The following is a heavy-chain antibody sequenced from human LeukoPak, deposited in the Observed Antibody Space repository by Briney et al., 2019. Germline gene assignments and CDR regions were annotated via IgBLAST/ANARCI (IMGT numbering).Heavy chain of an antibody. J-gene: IGHJ1*01. CDR1: GFTFSSYG. V-gene: IGHV3-33*01. Sequence: QPGGSLSLSCAASGFTFSSYGMHWVRQAPGKGLEWVAVIWYDGSDKYYVDSVKGRFTISRDNSKSTLYLQMNSLRAEDTAVYYCATEGFVVAAAGHIGYFQHWGQGTLVTVSS. D-gene: IGHD6-13*01. CDR2: IWYDGSDK. CDR3: ATEGFVVAAAGHIGYFQH.